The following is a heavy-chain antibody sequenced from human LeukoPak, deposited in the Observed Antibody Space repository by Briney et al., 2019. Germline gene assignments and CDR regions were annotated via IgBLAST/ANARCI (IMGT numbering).Heavy chain of an antibody. D-gene: IGHD6-6*01. Sequence: PSETLSLTCTVSGGSISSSSYYWGWIRQPPGKGLEWIGSIYYSGNTYYNPSLKSRLTISVDTSKNQYSLRLSSVTAADTAVYYCARVGYSSSSAFDYWGQGTLVTVSS. CDR3: ARVGYSSSSAFDY. V-gene: IGHV4-39*01. CDR1: GGSISSSSYY. J-gene: IGHJ4*02. CDR2: IYYSGNT.